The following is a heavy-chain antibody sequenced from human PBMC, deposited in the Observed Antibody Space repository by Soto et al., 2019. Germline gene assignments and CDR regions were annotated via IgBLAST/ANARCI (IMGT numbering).Heavy chain of an antibody. Sequence: QVQLVESGGGVVQPGRPLRLSCAAFGISFSNYGMHWVRQSPGKGLEWVAVIWRDGSKKYYVDSVKGRFTISRDNSKNTLYLQMDILRAEDTAVYYCARDLAKGRYFDYWGQGTLVTVSS. CDR1: GISFSNYG. CDR2: IWRDGSKK. CDR3: ARDLAKGRYFDY. V-gene: IGHV3-33*01. J-gene: IGHJ4*02.